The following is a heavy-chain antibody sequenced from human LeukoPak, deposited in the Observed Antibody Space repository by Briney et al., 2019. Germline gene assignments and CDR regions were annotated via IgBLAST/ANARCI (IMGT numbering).Heavy chain of an antibody. J-gene: IGHJ6*03. V-gene: IGHV3-30*18. D-gene: IGHD3-3*01. Sequence: PGGSLRLSCAASGFTFSSYGMHWVRQAPGKGLEWVAVISYDGSNKYYADSVKGRFTISRDNSKNTLYLQMNSLRAEDTAVYYCAKGFRFLEWYYMDVWGKGTTVTVSS. CDR2: ISYDGSNK. CDR3: AKGFRFLEWYYMDV. CDR1: GFTFSSYG.